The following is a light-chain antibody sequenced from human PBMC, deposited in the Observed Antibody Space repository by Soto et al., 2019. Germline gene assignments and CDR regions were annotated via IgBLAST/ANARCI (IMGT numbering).Light chain of an antibody. CDR2: TDN. Sequence: QSVLTQPPSVSGTPGQRVTISCSGSSSNIGGNTVNWYQHLPGTAPKVLIYTDNQRPSGVPDRFSGSKSGTSASLAISGLQSEDEADYYCVTWDDRLKGYVFGTGTKVTVL. CDR1: SSNIGGNT. J-gene: IGLJ1*01. V-gene: IGLV1-44*01. CDR3: VTWDDRLKGYV.